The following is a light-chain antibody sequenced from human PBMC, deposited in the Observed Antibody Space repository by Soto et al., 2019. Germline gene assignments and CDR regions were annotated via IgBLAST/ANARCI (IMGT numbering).Light chain of an antibody. V-gene: IGLV2-14*03. J-gene: IGLJ1*01. Sequence: QSVLTQPASVSGSPGQSITISCTGASSDIGRYDYVSWYQHHPGKAPKLMIFAVSHRPSGVTDRFSGSKSGNTASLTISGLRADDEADYYCSSYTSSSTSFYVFGAGTKVTVL. CDR3: SSYTSSSTSFYV. CDR2: AVS. CDR1: SSDIGRYDY.